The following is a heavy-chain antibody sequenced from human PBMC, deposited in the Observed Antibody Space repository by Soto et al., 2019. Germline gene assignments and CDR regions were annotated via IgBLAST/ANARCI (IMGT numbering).Heavy chain of an antibody. D-gene: IGHD3-10*02. J-gene: IGHJ4*02. CDR3: TRRGQLFAGNYFDY. CDR1: GYTFTSYG. V-gene: IGHV1-18*01. CDR2: ISNYNGDT. Sequence: QVQLVQSGAEVKKPGASVKVSCKASGYTFTSYGISWVRQAPGQGLEWMGWISNYNGDTNYAQKLQGRVTMTTDTSTSTAYMELRSLKSDATAVYYCTRRGQLFAGNYFDYWGQGTLVTVSS.